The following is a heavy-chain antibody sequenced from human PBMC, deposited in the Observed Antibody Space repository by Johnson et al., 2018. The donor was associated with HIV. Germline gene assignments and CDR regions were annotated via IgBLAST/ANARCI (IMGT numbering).Heavy chain of an antibody. CDR2: ISYDGSNK. J-gene: IGHJ3*02. D-gene: IGHD6-19*01. V-gene: IGHV3-30*03. CDR1: GFTFDDYG. CDR3: AREYSSGWHEVFAFDI. Sequence: QMLLVESGGGVLRPGGSLRLSCAASGFTFDDYGMSWVRQAPGKGLEWVAVISYDGSNKYYADSVKGRFTISRDNSKNTLYLQMNSLRAEDTAVYYCAREYSSGWHEVFAFDIWGQGTMVTVSS.